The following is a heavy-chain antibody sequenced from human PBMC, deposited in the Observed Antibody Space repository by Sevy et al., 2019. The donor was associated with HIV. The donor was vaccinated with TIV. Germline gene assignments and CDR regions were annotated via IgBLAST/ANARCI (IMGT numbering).Heavy chain of an antibody. Sequence: SETLSLTCTVSGGSISSYYWSWIRQPPGKGLEWIGYIYYSGSTNYNPSLKSRVTISVDTSKNQFSLKPSSVTAADTAVYYCARHGFYGSGSYYKSYYYYYMDVWGKGTTVTVSS. D-gene: IGHD3-10*01. CDR1: GGSISSYY. V-gene: IGHV4-59*08. CDR2: IYYSGST. J-gene: IGHJ6*03. CDR3: ARHGFYGSGSYYKSYYYYYMDV.